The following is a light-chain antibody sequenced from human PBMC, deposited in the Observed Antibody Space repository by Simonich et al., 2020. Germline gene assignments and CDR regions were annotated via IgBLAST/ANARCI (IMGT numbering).Light chain of an antibody. CDR1: ALPKQY. J-gene: IGLJ3*02. V-gene: IGLV3-25*02. CDR3: CSYAGSRV. CDR2: KDS. Sequence: SYELTQPPSVSVSPGQTARITCSGDALPKQYAYWYQQKPGQAPVLVIYKDSERPSGIPDGFSGSKSGNTASLTISGLQAEDEADYYCCSYAGSRVFGGGTKLTVL.